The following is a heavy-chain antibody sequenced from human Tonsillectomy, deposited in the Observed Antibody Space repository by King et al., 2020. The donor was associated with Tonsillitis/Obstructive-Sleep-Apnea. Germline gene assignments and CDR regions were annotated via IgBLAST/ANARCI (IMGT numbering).Heavy chain of an antibody. Sequence: VQLVESGGGLVQPGGSLRLSCAASGFTVSSNYMSWVRQAPGKGLEWVSVIYSGGSTSYADSVKGRFTFSRDISKNTLYLQMNSLRAEDTAVYYCARAGYSSGWFRDWGQGTLVTVSP. CDR3: ARAGYSSGWFRD. D-gene: IGHD6-19*01. CDR1: GFTVSSNY. CDR2: IYSGGST. J-gene: IGHJ4*02. V-gene: IGHV3-66*01.